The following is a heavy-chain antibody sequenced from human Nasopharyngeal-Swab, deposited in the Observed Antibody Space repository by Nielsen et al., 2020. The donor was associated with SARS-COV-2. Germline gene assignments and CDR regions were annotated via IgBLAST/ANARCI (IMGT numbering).Heavy chain of an antibody. V-gene: IGHV4-59*01. CDR3: ARPSRHFWSGQDPWFDP. Sequence: SETLSLTCTVSGGSISSYYWSWIRQPPGKGLEWIGYIYYSGSTNYNPSLKSRVTISVDTSKNPFSLKLSSVTAADTAVYYCARPSRHFWSGQDPWFDPWGQGTLVTVSS. CDR2: IYYSGST. J-gene: IGHJ5*02. D-gene: IGHD3-3*02. CDR1: GGSISSYY.